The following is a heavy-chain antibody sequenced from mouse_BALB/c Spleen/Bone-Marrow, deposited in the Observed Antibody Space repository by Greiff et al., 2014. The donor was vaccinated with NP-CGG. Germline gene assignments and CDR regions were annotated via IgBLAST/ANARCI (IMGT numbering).Heavy chain of an antibody. CDR1: GYSITSGYS. Sequence: VQLQQSGPDLVKPSQSLSLTCTVTGYSITSGYSWPWIRQFPGNKLEWMGYIHYSGSTNYNPSLKSRISITRDTSKNQFFLQLNSVTTEDTATYYCARIYYGSSYDYWGQGTTLTVSS. J-gene: IGHJ2*01. V-gene: IGHV3-1*02. CDR2: IHYSGST. CDR3: ARIYYGSSYDY. D-gene: IGHD1-1*01.